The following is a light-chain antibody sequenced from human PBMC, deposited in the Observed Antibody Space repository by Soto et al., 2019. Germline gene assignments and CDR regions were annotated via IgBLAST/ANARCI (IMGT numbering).Light chain of an antibody. CDR2: EGS. CDR3: QQYGSSVWT. CDR1: QSVSSY. J-gene: IGKJ1*01. Sequence: DIVLTQSPATLSLSPGQTATLSCRASQSVSSYLAWYQQKAGQAPRLLIYEGSNRATGIPTRFSGSGSGTDFTLTISRLEPEDFAVYYCQQYGSSVWTLGQGTKVDIK. V-gene: IGKV3-11*01.